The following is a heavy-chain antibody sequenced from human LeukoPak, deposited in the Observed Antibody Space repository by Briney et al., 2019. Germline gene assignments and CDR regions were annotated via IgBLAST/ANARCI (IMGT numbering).Heavy chain of an antibody. J-gene: IGHJ4*02. Sequence: SETLSLTCAVSGGSISSGGYSWSWLRQPPGTGLEWIGYIYHSGSTYYNPSLKSRVTISVDRSKNQFSLKLSSVTAADTAVYYCARVSRSRSSGWALFDYWGQGTLVTVSS. CDR2: IYHSGST. V-gene: IGHV4-30-2*01. CDR3: ARVSRSRSSGWALFDY. CDR1: GGSISSGGYS. D-gene: IGHD6-19*01.